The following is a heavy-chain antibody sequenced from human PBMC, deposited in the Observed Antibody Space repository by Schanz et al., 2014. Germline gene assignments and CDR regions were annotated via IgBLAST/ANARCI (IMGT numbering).Heavy chain of an antibody. V-gene: IGHV1-3*04. CDR3: ARDAADFYDILTEEDY. J-gene: IGHJ4*02. CDR1: GYTFSSHG. CDR2: INTGSGDT. D-gene: IGHD3-9*01. Sequence: QVHLVQSGAEVKRPGASVKVSCKASGYTFSSHGIRWLRQAPGQSLEWMGWINTGSGDTKYPQKLQGRVTMTTDTSTSTAYMELRSLRSDDTAVYYCARDAADFYDILTEEDYWGQGTLVTVSS.